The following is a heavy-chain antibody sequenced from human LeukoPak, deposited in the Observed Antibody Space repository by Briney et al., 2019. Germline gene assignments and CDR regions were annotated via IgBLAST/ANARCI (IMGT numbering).Heavy chain of an antibody. J-gene: IGHJ4*02. CDR3: ARHDSFIPY. Sequence: GGSLRLSRVASGFTFSDYAMSWVRQAPGKGLEWVSGISDSGGSTYYADSVKGRCIISRDNSKNTVSLQMNNLRAEDTAVYFCARHDSFIPYWGQGTLVTVTS. V-gene: IGHV3-23*01. CDR2: ISDSGGST. CDR1: GFTFSDYA. D-gene: IGHD3-16*02.